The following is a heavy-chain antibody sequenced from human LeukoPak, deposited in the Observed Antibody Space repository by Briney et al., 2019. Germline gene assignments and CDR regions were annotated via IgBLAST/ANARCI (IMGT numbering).Heavy chain of an antibody. J-gene: IGHJ3*02. Sequence: GGSLRLSCVASGFTLSGLTMHWVRQAPGKGLEWVAFTSHDGNNEYYADSVKGRFTISRDESKSSLYLQMNSPGAEDTSVYYCVREGGGAFDIWGQGTMVIVSS. V-gene: IGHV3-30*01. D-gene: IGHD3-16*01. CDR1: GFTLSGLT. CDR3: VREGGGAFDI. CDR2: TSHDGNNE.